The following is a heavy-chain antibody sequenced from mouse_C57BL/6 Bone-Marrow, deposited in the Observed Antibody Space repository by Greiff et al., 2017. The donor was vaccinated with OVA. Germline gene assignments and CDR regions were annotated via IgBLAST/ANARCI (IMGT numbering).Heavy chain of an antibody. D-gene: IGHD1-1*01. CDR1: GYTFTSYW. J-gene: IGHJ1*03. CDR2: IHPSDSDT. Sequence: VQLQQPGAELVKPGASVKVSCKASGYTFTSYWMHWVKQRPGQGLEWIGRIHPSDSDTNYNQKFKGKATLTVDKSSSTAYMQLSSLTSEDSAVYYCAIGDYYGSRGGYFDVWGTGTTVTVSS. V-gene: IGHV1-74*01. CDR3: AIGDYYGSRGGYFDV.